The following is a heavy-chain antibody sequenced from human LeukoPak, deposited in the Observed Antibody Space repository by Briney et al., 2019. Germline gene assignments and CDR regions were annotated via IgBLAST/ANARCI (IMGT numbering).Heavy chain of an antibody. CDR3: ARDFWSGYPHYYYYYMDV. D-gene: IGHD3-3*01. CDR2: IYHSGST. CDR1: GGSISSGGYY. Sequence: PSETLSLTCTVSGGSISSGGYYWSWIRQPPGKGLEWIGYIYHSGSTYYNPSLKSRVTISVDTSKNQFSLKLSSVTAADTAVYYCARDFWSGYPHYYYYYMDVWGKGTTVTVSS. V-gene: IGHV4-30-2*01. J-gene: IGHJ6*03.